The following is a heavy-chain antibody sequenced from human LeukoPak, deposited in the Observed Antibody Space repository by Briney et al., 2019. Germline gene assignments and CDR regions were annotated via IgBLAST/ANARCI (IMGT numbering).Heavy chain of an antibody. CDR2: ISGSGGST. D-gene: IGHD2-2*01. J-gene: IGHJ3*02. CDR1: GFTFSSYA. CDR3: ARGAHCSSTSCFYTRLIGPLDAFDI. V-gene: IGHV3-23*01. Sequence: ETGGSLRLSCGASGFTFSSYAMSWVRQAPGKGLEWVSSISGSGGSTYYADSVKGRFTISRDNSKNTLYLQMNSLRAGDTALYYCARGAHCSSTSCFYTRLIGPLDAFDIWGQGTMVTVSS.